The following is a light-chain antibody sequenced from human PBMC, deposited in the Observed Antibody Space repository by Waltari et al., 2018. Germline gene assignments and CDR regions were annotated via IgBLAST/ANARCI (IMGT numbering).Light chain of an antibody. CDR2: EVS. CDR3: SSYTSSSS. J-gene: IGLJ2*01. CDR1: TSDVCGYNV. V-gene: IGLV2-14*01. Sequence: SALTQPASVSGSPGQSITISCTGPTSDVCGYNVVSWYQQHPGKAPKLMIYEVSNRPSGVSNRFSGSKSGNTASLTISGLQAEDEADYYCSSYTSSSSFGGGTKLTVL.